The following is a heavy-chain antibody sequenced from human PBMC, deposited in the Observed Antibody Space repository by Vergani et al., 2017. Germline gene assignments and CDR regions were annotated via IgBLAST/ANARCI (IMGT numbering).Heavy chain of an antibody. J-gene: IGHJ2*01. CDR3: AREWGKWELGYWYFDL. V-gene: IGHV1-18*01. CDR2: LSAYNCKP. D-gene: IGHD1-26*01. Sequence: QAQLVQSGAEVKKPGASVKVSCKASGYTFTSYGISWVRQAPGQGLEGMGWLSAYNCKPNYAQMLQGRVTMTTDTSTSTADMELRILRSDDTAVYYCAREWGKWELGYWYFDLWGRGTLVTVSS. CDR1: GYTFTSYG.